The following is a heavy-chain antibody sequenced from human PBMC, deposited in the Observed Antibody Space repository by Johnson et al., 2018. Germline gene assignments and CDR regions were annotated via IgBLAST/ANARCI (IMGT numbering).Heavy chain of an antibody. Sequence: VQLVQSGAEVKKPGESLKISCKGSGYSFTSYWIGWVRQMPGKGLEWMGIIYPGDSDTRYSPSFPGQITISADKPFGHAHLQWSSLKASDTPMYYLARHQSLYSSHDAFDIWGQGTMVTVAS. J-gene: IGHJ3*02. D-gene: IGHD6-13*01. CDR3: ARHQSLYSSHDAFDI. CDR2: IYPGDSDT. V-gene: IGHV5-51*01. CDR1: GYSFTSYW.